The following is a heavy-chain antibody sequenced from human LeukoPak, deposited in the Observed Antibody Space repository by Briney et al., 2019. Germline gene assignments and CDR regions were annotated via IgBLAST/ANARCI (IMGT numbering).Heavy chain of an antibody. CDR1: GFTFSTSW. Sequence: PGGSLRLSCAASGFTFSTSWMSWVRHTPGKGLEWVANINQDGSDKYYVDSVKGRFTISRDNAKNSLYLQMNSLRAEDTAVYYCARDPHDSSGYYYDEVLPPDYWGQGTLVTVSS. V-gene: IGHV3-7*01. D-gene: IGHD3-22*01. CDR3: ARDPHDSSGYYYDEVLPPDY. J-gene: IGHJ4*02. CDR2: INQDGSDK.